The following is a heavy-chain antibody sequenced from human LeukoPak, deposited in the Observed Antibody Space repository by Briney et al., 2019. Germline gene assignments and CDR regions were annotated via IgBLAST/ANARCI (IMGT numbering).Heavy chain of an antibody. CDR2: IIPIFGIA. D-gene: IGHD2-15*01. Sequence: SVKVSCKASGGTFSSYASSWVRQAPGQGLEWMGRIIPIFGIANYAQKFQGRVTITADKSTSTAYMELSSLRSEDTAVYYCARAEVDCSGGSCYDYWGQGTLVTVSS. CDR3: ARAEVDCSGGSCYDY. J-gene: IGHJ4*02. V-gene: IGHV1-69*04. CDR1: GGTFSSYA.